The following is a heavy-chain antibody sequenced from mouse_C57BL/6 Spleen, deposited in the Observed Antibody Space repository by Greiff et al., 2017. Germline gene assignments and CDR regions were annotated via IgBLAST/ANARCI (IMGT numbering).Heavy chain of an antibody. V-gene: IGHV1-42*01. CDR3: ATLYYDYDGAWFAY. Sequence: VQLQQSGPELVKPGASVKISCKASGYSFTGYYMNWVKQSPEKSLEWIGEINPSTGGTTYNQTFKAKATLTVDKSSSTAYMQLKSLTSEDSAVYYCATLYYDYDGAWFAYWGQGTLVTVSA. CDR2: INPSTGGT. D-gene: IGHD2-4*01. CDR1: GYSFTGYY. J-gene: IGHJ3*01.